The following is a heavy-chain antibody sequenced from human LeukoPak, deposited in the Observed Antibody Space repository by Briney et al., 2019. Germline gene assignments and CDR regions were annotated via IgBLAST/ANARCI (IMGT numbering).Heavy chain of an antibody. V-gene: IGHV3-30*18. CDR3: AKDMDHDYDDYGFDY. J-gene: IGHJ4*02. CDR1: GFTFSSYG. D-gene: IGHD4-17*01. CDR2: ISYDGSNK. Sequence: GGSLRLSCAASGFTFSSYGMHWVRQAPGKGLEWVAVISYDGSNKCYADSVKGRFTVSRDNSKNTLNLQMNSLRAEDTAVYYCAKDMDHDYDDYGFDYWGQGTLVTVSS.